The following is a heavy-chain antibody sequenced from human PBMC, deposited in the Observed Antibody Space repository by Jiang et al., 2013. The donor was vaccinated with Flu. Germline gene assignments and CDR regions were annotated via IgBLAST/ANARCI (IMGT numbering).Heavy chain of an antibody. V-gene: IGHV2-5*02. Sequence: KPTQTLTLTCTFSGLSLTTSGVGVGWIRQPPGKALEWLAFIYWDDDKRYNPSLRSRLSIIKDTSKNQVVLTMTNVDPVDTATYYCAHRRQWAGWWDGGTFNYWGQGNPGHRLL. J-gene: IGHJ4*02. CDR3: AHRRQWAGWWDGGTFNY. CDR2: IYWDDDK. D-gene: IGHD2-15*01. CDR1: GLSLTTSGVG.